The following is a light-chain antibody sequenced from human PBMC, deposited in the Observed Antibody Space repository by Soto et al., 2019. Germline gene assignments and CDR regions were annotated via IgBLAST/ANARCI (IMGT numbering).Light chain of an antibody. J-gene: IGLJ1*01. CDR3: ATWDDNVNGQV. CDR2: YDD. CDR1: SSNIGNHA. Sequence: QSVLTQPPSVSEAPRQRVTISCSGSSSNIGNHAVNWYQHLPGKAPRLVIYYDDLLPSGVSDRFSGSKSGTSASLAISGLQSEDEADYYCATWDDNVNGQVFGAGTKLTVL. V-gene: IGLV1-36*01.